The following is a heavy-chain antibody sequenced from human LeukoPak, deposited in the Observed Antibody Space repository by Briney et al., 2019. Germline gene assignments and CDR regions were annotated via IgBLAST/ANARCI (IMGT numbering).Heavy chain of an antibody. Sequence: ASVKVSCKASGYTFISYAMHWVRQAPGQRLEWMGWINVGNGNTKYSQKFQGRVTITRDTSASTAYMELSSLRSEDTAVYYCVRGDHYYDSLFDYWGQGTLVTVSS. CDR3: VRGDHYYDSLFDY. CDR2: INVGNGNT. D-gene: IGHD3-22*01. V-gene: IGHV1-3*01. CDR1: GYTFISYA. J-gene: IGHJ4*02.